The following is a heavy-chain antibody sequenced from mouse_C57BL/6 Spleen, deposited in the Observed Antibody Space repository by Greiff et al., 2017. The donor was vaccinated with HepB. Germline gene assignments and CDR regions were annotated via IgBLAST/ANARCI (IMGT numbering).Heavy chain of an antibody. CDR3: ARKGYSNYEAY. Sequence: AQLQQPGAELVKPGASVKMSCKASGYTFTSYWITWVKQRPGQGLEWIGDIYPGSGSTNYNEKFKSKATLTVDASSSTAYMQLSSLTSEDSAVYYCARKGYSNYEAYWGQGTLVTVSA. J-gene: IGHJ3*01. CDR2: IYPGSGST. V-gene: IGHV1-55*01. CDR1: GYTFTSYW. D-gene: IGHD2-5*01.